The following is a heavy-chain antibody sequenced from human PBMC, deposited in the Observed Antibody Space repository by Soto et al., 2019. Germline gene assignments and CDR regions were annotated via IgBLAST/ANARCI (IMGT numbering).Heavy chain of an antibody. Sequence: GGSLRLSCAASGFTFSDYYMSWIRQAPGKGLEWVSYISSSSSYTNYADSVKGRFTISRDNAKNSLYLQMNSLRAEDTAVYYCARDIELLSRDYYYGMDVWGQGTTVTVSS. D-gene: IGHD2-2*01. V-gene: IGHV3-11*06. J-gene: IGHJ6*02. CDR3: ARDIELLSRDYYYGMDV. CDR2: ISSSSSYT. CDR1: GFTFSDYY.